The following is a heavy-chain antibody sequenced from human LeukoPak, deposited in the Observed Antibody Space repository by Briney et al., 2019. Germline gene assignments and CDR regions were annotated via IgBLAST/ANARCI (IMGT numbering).Heavy chain of an antibody. CDR3: AKASSRYYDSSGYYPD. J-gene: IGHJ4*02. Sequence: GGSLRLSCATSGFTSGFTFDDYAMHWVRQAPGKGLEWVSGISWNSGSIGYADSVKGRFTISRDNAKNSLYLQMNSLRAEDMALYYCAKASSRYYDSSGYYPDWGQGTLVTVSS. V-gene: IGHV3-9*03. CDR1: GFTFDDYA. CDR2: ISWNSGSI. D-gene: IGHD3-22*01.